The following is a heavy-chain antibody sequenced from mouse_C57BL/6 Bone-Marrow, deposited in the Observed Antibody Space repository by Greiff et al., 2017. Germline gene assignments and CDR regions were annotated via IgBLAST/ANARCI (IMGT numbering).Heavy chain of an antibody. D-gene: IGHD1-1*01. V-gene: IGHV14-4*01. Sequence: EVQVVESGAELVRPGASVKLSCTASGFNIKDDYMHWVKQRPEQGLEWIGCIDPENGDTEYASKFQGKATITADTSSNTAYLQLSSLTSEDTAVYYCTTITTVVATNAMDYWGQGTSVTVSS. CDR1: GFNIKDDY. CDR3: TTITTVVATNAMDY. CDR2: IDPENGDT. J-gene: IGHJ4*01.